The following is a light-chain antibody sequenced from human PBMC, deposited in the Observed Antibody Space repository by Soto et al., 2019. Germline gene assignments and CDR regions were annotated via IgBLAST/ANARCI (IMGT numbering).Light chain of an antibody. J-gene: IGKJ1*01. CDR2: AAS. V-gene: IGKV1-27*01. Sequence: DMQMTQSPSSLSASVGDRVTITCRASQGIRNYLAWYQQKPGKVPKLLIYAASTLQSGVPSRFSGTGSGTDFTLTISSLRPEDVATYYCQKYNSVRTFGQGTKVDIK. CDR1: QGIRNY. CDR3: QKYNSVRT.